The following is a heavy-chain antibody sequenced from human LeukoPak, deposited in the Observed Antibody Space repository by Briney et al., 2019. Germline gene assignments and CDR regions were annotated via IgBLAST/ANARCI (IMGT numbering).Heavy chain of an antibody. CDR1: GYTFTSYY. CDR3: ARSDARGGQLLPSDY. V-gene: IGHV1-46*01. CDR2: INPSGGST. Sequence: ASVKVSCKASGYTFTSYYMHWVRQAPGQGLEWMGIINPSGGSTSYAQKFQGRVTMTRDTSTSTVYMELSSLRSEDTAVYYCARSDARGGQLLPSDYWGQGTLVTVSS. D-gene: IGHD2-2*01. J-gene: IGHJ4*02.